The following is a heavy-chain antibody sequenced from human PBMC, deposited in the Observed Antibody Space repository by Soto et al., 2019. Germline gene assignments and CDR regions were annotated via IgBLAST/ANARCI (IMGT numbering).Heavy chain of an antibody. V-gene: IGHV1-3*01. CDR3: ARDQCSSPLDY. D-gene: IGHD6-6*01. Sequence: ASVKVSCKASGYPFTSYAMHWVRQAPGQRLEWMGWINAGHGNTKYSQKFKGRVTITRVTSASTAYMELSSLRSEDTAVYYCARDQCSSPLDYWGQGTLVTVSS. CDR2: INAGHGNT. J-gene: IGHJ4*02. CDR1: GYPFTSYA.